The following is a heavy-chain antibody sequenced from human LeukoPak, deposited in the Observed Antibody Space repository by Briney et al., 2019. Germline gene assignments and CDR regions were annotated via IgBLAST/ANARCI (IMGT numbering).Heavy chain of an antibody. CDR1: GFTLSSYG. CDR2: IWYDGSNK. Sequence: GGSLRLSCAASGFTLSSYGMHWVRQAPGKGLEWVTVIWYDGSNKYYADSVKGRFTISRDNSKNTLYLQMNSLRAEDTAVYYCARDRYDYVWGSYRYTGYFDYWGQGTLVTVSS. D-gene: IGHD3-16*02. V-gene: IGHV3-33*01. J-gene: IGHJ4*02. CDR3: ARDRYDYVWGSYRYTGYFDY.